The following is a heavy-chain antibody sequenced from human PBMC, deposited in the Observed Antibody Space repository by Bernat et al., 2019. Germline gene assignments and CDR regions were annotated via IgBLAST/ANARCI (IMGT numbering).Heavy chain of an antibody. CDR2: IWYDGSNK. J-gene: IGHJ6*02. CDR3: ARLAAGMDV. V-gene: IGHV3-33*01. D-gene: IGHD6-13*01. CDR1: GFTFSSYG. Sequence: QVQLVESGGGVVQPGRSLRLSCAASGFTFSSYGMHWVRQAPGKGLEWVAVIWYDGSNKYYADSVKGRFTISRDNSKNTLYLQMNSLRAEDTAVYYCARLAAGMDVWGQGTTVTVSS.